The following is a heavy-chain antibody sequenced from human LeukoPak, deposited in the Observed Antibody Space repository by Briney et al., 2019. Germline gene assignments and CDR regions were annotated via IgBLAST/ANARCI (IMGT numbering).Heavy chain of an antibody. D-gene: IGHD3-10*01. Sequence: EASVKVSCKASGGTFSSYAISWVRQAPGQGLEWMGGIIPIFGTANYAQKFQGRVTITADESTSTAYMELHSLRSEDTAVYYCARVGLSDYTYNYFDPWGQGTLVTVSS. CDR3: ARVGLSDYTYNYFDP. CDR1: GGTFSSYA. CDR2: IIPIFGTA. J-gene: IGHJ5*02. V-gene: IGHV1-69*13.